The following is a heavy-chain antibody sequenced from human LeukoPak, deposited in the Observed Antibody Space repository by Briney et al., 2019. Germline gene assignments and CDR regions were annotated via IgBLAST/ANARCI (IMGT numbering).Heavy chain of an antibody. D-gene: IGHD2-15*01. J-gene: IGHJ1*01. CDR2: IYYSGST. V-gene: IGHV4-59*01. Sequence: PSETLSLTCTVSGGSISSYYWSWIRQPPGKGLEWIGYIYYSGSTNYNPSLKSRVTISVDTSKNQFSLKLSSVTAADTAVYYCARDQSAACFQHWGQGTLVTVSS. CDR3: ARDQSAACFQH. CDR1: GGSISSYY.